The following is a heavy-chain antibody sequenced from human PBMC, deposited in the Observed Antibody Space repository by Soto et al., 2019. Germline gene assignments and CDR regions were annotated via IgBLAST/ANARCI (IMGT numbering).Heavy chain of an antibody. Sequence: SETLSLTCTVSGGSIGSSSHYWGWIRQPPGKGLEWIGNIYYSGSAHYNPSLKSRVTISVDTSKNQFSLSLDSVTAADTALYYCARLGSVYYDGSAYYWGRGTLVTVSS. CDR1: GGSIGSSSHY. V-gene: IGHV4-39*01. CDR3: ARLGSVYYDGSAYY. J-gene: IGHJ4*02. CDR2: IYYSGSA. D-gene: IGHD3-22*01.